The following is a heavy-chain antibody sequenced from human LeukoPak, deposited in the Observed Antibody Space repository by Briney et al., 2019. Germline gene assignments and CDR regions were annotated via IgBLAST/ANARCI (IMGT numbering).Heavy chain of an antibody. Sequence: SETLSLTCAVSGGSISSGGYSWSWIRQPPGKGLEWIGYIYHSGSTYYNPSLKSRVTISVDRSKNQFSLKLSSVTAADTAVYYCAKDLHRMIVVDTDYWGQGTLVTVSS. CDR1: GGSISSGGYS. CDR2: IYHSGST. J-gene: IGHJ4*02. CDR3: AKDLHRMIVVDTDY. D-gene: IGHD3-22*01. V-gene: IGHV4-30-2*01.